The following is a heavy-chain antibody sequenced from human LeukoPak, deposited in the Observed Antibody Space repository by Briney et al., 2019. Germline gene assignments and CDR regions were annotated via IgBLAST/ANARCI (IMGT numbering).Heavy chain of an antibody. V-gene: IGHV3-23*01. D-gene: IGHD2-15*01. Sequence: GGSLRLPCTVSGFSLSSYAMSWVRRAPGKGLEWVSATSSSDAGKYYADSVRGRFTISRDNSRNTMYLQMNSLRAEDAAVYYCAKAPVTSCRGAFCYPFDSWGQGTVVTVSS. J-gene: IGHJ4*02. CDR1: GFSLSSYA. CDR3: AKAPVTSCRGAFCYPFDS. CDR2: TSSSDAGK.